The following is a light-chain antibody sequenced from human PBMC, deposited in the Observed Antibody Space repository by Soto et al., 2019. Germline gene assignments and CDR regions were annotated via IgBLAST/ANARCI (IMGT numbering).Light chain of an antibody. CDR2: DAS. CDR1: QNISSY. CDR3: QQRSNWPRA. Sequence: EVVLTQSPGTLSLSPGKRATLSCRASQNISSYLIWYQQKPGQAPRLLIYDASSRATGIPARFNGSGSGTDFTLTISSLEPEDFAVYYCQQRSNWPRAFGQGTRLEIK. J-gene: IGKJ5*01. V-gene: IGKV3-11*01.